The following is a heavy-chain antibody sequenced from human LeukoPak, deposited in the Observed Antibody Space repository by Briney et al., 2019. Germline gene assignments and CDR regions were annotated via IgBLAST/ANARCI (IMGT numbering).Heavy chain of an antibody. J-gene: IGHJ5*02. V-gene: IGHV1-46*01. CDR3: AKLAASETGEGS. D-gene: IGHD6-13*01. CDR2: INPSGDST. Sequence: EASVKVSCKASGYTFTSYYMHWVRQAPGQGLEWMGVINPSGDSTSYAQKFQGRVTMTRDTSTSTVYMELSSLRSEDTAIYYCAKLAASETGEGSWGQGTLVTVSS. CDR1: GYTFTSYY.